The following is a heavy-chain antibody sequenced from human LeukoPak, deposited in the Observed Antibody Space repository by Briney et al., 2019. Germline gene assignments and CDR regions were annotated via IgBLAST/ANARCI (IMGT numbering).Heavy chain of an antibody. CDR1: GGSISSYY. CDR3: ARESGGAVRGVLRASWFDP. J-gene: IGHJ5*02. D-gene: IGHD3-10*01. V-gene: IGHV4-59*01. CDR2: IYYSGST. Sequence: SETLSLTCTVSGGSISSYYWSWIRQPPGKGLEWIGYIYYSGSTNYNPSLKSRVTISVDTSKNQFSLKLSSVTAADTAVYYCARESGGAVRGVLRASWFDPWGQGTLVTVSS.